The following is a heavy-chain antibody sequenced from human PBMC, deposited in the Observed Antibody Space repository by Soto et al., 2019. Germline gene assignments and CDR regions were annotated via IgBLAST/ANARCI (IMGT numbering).Heavy chain of an antibody. Sequence: PGGSLRLSCAASGFTFSSYAMSWVRQAPGKGLEWVSAISGSGGSTYYADSVKGRFTISRDNSKNTLYLQMNSLRAEDTAVYYCAKVGATGYCSGGSCSYFDYWGQGALVTVSS. CDR1: GFTFSSYA. J-gene: IGHJ4*02. V-gene: IGHV3-23*01. CDR3: AKVGATGYCSGGSCSYFDY. CDR2: ISGSGGST. D-gene: IGHD2-15*01.